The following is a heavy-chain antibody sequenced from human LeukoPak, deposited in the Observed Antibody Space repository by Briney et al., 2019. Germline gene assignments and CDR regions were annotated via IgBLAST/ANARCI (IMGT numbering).Heavy chain of an antibody. V-gene: IGHV4-39*07. CDR1: GGSISSSSYY. J-gene: IGHJ4*02. CDR2: IYYSGST. Sequence: SETLSLTCTVSGGSISSSSYYWGWIRQPPGKGLEWIGSIYYSGSTYYNPSLKSRVTISVDTSKNQFSLKLSSVTAADTAVYYCARGRITMVRGVMGMTYYFDYWGQGTLVTVSS. CDR3: ARGRITMVRGVMGMTYYFDY. D-gene: IGHD3-10*01.